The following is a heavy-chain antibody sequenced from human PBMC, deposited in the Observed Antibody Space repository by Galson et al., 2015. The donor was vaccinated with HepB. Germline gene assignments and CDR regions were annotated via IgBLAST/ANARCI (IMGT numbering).Heavy chain of an antibody. CDR3: ARSFPPSYYYDSSAPNAFDI. V-gene: IGHV5-51*03. D-gene: IGHD3-22*01. Sequence: QSGAEVKKPGESLKISCKGSGYSFTSYWIGWVRQMPGNGLEWMGIIYPGDSDTRYSPSFQGQVTISADKSISTAYLQWSSLKASDTAMYYCARSFPPSYYYDSSAPNAFDIWGQGTMVTVSS. CDR1: GYSFTSYW. J-gene: IGHJ3*02. CDR2: IYPGDSDT.